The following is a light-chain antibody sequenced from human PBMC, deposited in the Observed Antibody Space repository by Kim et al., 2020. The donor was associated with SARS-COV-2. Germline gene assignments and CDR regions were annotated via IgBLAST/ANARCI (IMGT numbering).Light chain of an antibody. V-gene: IGLV2-14*03. CDR1: SSDVGGYNL. CDR2: DVS. J-gene: IGLJ3*02. Sequence: GQSITISCTGTSSDVGGYNLVSWYQQHPGKAPKLMIYDVSNRPSGVSNRFSGSKSGNTASLTISGLQAEDEADYYCSSYTSSSTWVFGGGTQLTVL. CDR3: SSYTSSSTWV.